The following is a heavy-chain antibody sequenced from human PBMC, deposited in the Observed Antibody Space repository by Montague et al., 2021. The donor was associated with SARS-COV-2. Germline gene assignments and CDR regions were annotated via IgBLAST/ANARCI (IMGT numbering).Heavy chain of an antibody. CDR3: TSGREGNYNVMDV. J-gene: IGHJ6*02. Sequence: CAISGDSVSINSATWNWVRQSPSRGLEWLGRTYYRSKWYNDYAVXVRGRVTINPDTSKNQFSLQLNSVTPEDTAIYYCTSGREGNYNVMDVWGQGTTVTASS. CDR2: TYYRSKWYN. D-gene: IGHD1-1*01. CDR1: GDSVSINSAT. V-gene: IGHV6-1*01.